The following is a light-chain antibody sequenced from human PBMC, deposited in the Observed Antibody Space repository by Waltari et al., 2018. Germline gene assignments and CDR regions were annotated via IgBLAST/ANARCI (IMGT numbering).Light chain of an antibody. Sequence: QLVLTQSPSASASLGASVKLTCTLSRGHSSNIIAWHQQQPEKGPRYLMKVNSDGSHIKGDEIPDRFSGSSSGAERYLTISSLQSEDEADYYCQTGGHGTWVFGGGTKLTVL. J-gene: IGLJ3*02. CDR2: VNSDGSH. CDR1: RGHSSNI. CDR3: QTGGHGTWV. V-gene: IGLV4-69*01.